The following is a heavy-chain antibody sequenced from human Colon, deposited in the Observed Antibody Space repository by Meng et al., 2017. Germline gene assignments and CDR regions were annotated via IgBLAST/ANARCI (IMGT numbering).Heavy chain of an antibody. CDR1: GGSTSSSNW. CDR3: ARVRIYGLSDY. CDR2: IYHSGST. D-gene: IGHD4-17*01. Sequence: HVYLRDAGLAVVKPAGTLSLTRAASGGSTSSSNWWSWVRQPPGKGLEWIGEIYHSGSTNYNPSLKSRVTISVDKSKNQFSLKLSSVTAADTAVYYCARVRIYGLSDYWGQGTLVTVSS. J-gene: IGHJ4*02. V-gene: IGHV4-4*02.